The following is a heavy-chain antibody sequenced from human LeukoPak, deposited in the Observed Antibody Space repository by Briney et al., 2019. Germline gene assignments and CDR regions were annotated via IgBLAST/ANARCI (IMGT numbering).Heavy chain of an antibody. CDR2: ISWNSGDI. D-gene: IGHD2-21*02. V-gene: IGHV3-9*01. CDR3: VKSGGYATAIRYFDL. CDR1: GFSFGGYA. J-gene: IGHJ2*01. Sequence: GGSLRLSCAASGFSFGGYALHWVRQAPGKGLEWVASISWNSGDIVHADTVKGRFTISRDNAKNSLYLQMDSLRTEDTALYYCVKSGGYATAIRYFDLWGRGTLVTVSS.